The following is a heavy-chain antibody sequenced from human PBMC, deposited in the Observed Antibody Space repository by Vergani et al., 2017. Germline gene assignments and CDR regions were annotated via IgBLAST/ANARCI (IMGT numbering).Heavy chain of an antibody. J-gene: IGHJ4*02. V-gene: IGHV5-51*01. Sequence: EVQLVQSGAEVKKPGESLKISCKGSGYSFTSYWIGWVRQMPGKGLEWMGIIYPGDSDTRYSPPFQGQVTISADKSISTAYLQWSSLKASDTAMYYCARLALGDLLTPGPWFDYWGQGTLVTVSS. CDR3: ARLALGDLLTPGPWFDY. CDR1: GYSFTSYW. D-gene: IGHD4-23*01. CDR2: IYPGDSDT.